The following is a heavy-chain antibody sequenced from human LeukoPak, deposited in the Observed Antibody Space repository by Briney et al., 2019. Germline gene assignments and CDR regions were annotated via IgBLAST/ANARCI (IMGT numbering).Heavy chain of an antibody. Sequence: KAGGSLRLSCAASGFTFSSHSMNWVRQAPGKGLEWVSSISSSSSYIYYADSVKGRFTISRDNAKNSLYLQMNSLRAEDTAVYYCARVLIVGATPPVLADYWGQGTLVTVSS. J-gene: IGHJ4*02. D-gene: IGHD1-26*01. CDR3: ARVLIVGATPPVLADY. CDR2: ISSSSSYI. CDR1: GFTFSSHS. V-gene: IGHV3-21*01.